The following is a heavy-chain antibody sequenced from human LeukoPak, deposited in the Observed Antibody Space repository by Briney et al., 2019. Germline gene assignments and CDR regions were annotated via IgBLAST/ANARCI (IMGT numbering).Heavy chain of an antibody. J-gene: IGHJ4*02. CDR1: GYTFTSYG. Sequence: GASVKVSCKASGYTFTSYGISWVRQAPGQGLEWMGRINPNSGGTNYAQKFQGRVTMTRDTSISTAYMELSRLRSDDTAVYYCARATRSRRWELPAYFDYWGQGTLVTVSS. D-gene: IGHD1-26*01. CDR2: INPNSGGT. CDR3: ARATRSRRWELPAYFDY. V-gene: IGHV1-2*06.